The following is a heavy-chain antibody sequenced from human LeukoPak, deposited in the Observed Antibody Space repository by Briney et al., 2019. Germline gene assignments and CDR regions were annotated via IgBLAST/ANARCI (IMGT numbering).Heavy chain of an antibody. J-gene: IGHJ4*02. CDR1: GGSISSYY. V-gene: IGHV4-4*07. Sequence: SETLSLTCTVSGGSISSYYWSWIRQPAGKGLEWIGRIYTSGSTNYNPSLKSRVTMSVDTSKNQFSLKLSSVTAADTAVYYCATRGDYSSSPDYWGQGTLVTVSS. CDR3: ATRGDYSSSPDY. CDR2: IYTSGST. D-gene: IGHD6-6*01.